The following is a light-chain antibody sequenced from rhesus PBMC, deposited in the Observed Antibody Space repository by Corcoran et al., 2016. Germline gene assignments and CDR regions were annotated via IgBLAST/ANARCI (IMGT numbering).Light chain of an antibody. J-gene: IGLJ1*01. V-gene: IGLV2S7*01. Sequence: QSAPTQPPSVSGSPGQSVAISCTGTHSDIGGYNYVSWYQQHPGKAPKLIIYGVSNRPSGVTDRFSGSKSGNTASLTIAGLQAEDGADYYCCSYTNSSTYIFGAGTRLTVL. CDR1: HSDIGGYNY. CDR2: GVS. CDR3: CSYTNSSTYI.